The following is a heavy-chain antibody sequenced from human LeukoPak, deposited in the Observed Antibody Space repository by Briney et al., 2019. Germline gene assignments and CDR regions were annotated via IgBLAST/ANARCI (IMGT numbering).Heavy chain of an antibody. CDR3: ARAFGVPEYYFDY. J-gene: IGHJ4*02. Sequence: GGSLTLSCAASGFTFSSYWMSWVRQPPGKGLEWVANIKQDGSEKYYVDCVNGRFTISRDNAKNSLYLQMNSLRAEDTAVYYCARAFGVPEYYFDYWGQGTLVTVSS. V-gene: IGHV3-7*01. D-gene: IGHD3-16*01. CDR1: GFTFSSYW. CDR2: IKQDGSEK.